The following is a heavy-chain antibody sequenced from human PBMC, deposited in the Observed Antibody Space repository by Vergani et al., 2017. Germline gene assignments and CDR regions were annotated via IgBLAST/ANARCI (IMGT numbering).Heavy chain of an antibody. CDR3: TSLSDVVVVAATRFDY. D-gene: IGHD2-15*01. V-gene: IGHV3-73*02. Sequence: VQLVESGGGLVQPGGSLKLSCAASGFTFSGSAMHWVRQASGKGLEWVGRIRSKANSYATAYAASVKGRFTISRDDSKNTAYLQMNSLKTEDTAVYYCTSLSDVVVVAATRFDYWGQGTLVTVSS. CDR2: IRSKANSYAT. CDR1: GFTFSGSA. J-gene: IGHJ4*02.